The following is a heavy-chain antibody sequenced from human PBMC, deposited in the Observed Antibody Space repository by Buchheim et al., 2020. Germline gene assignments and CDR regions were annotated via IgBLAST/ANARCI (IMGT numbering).Heavy chain of an antibody. J-gene: IGHJ6*02. Sequence: QVQLQQWGAGLLKPSETLSLTCAVYGGSFSGYYWSWIRQPPGKGLEWIGEINHSGSTNYNPSLKSRVTISVDTSKNQFSLKLSSVTAADTAVYYCARHYYDFWSGSYYYYYYGMDVWGQGTT. CDR3: ARHYYDFWSGSYYYYYYGMDV. CDR2: INHSGST. CDR1: GGSFSGYY. V-gene: IGHV4-34*01. D-gene: IGHD3-3*01.